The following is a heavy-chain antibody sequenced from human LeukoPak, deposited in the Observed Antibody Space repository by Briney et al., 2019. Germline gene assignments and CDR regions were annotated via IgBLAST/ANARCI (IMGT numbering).Heavy chain of an antibody. CDR3: ARVSGYDAFDI. D-gene: IGHD3-22*01. CDR2: IYKSGST. V-gene: IGHV4-61*02. CDR1: GGSISSGTYY. J-gene: IGHJ3*02. Sequence: SETLSLTCTVSGGSISSGTYYWSWIRQPAGKGLEWIGRIYKSGSTNYNPSLKSRVTISVDTPKNQFSLKLSSVTAADTAVYYCARVSGYDAFDIWGQGTMVTVSS.